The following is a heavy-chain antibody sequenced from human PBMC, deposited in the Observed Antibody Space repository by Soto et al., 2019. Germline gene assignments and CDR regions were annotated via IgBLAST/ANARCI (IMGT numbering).Heavy chain of an antibody. CDR3: ARVPGP. J-gene: IGHJ5*02. Sequence: SETLSLTCTVSGGSISSSSYYWGWIRQPPGKGLEWIGIIYHSGSTYYNPSLKSRVTISVDRSKNQFSLKLSSVTAADTAVYYCARVPGPWGQGTLVTVSS. CDR2: IYHSGST. V-gene: IGHV4-39*07. CDR1: GGSISSSSYY.